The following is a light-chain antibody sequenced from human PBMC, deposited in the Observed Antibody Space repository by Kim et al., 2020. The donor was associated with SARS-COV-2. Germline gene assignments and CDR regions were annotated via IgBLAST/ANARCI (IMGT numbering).Light chain of an antibody. CDR2: VNSDGSH. CDR1: SGHSSYA. V-gene: IGLV4-69*01. CDR3: QTWGTGIRV. Sequence: QLVLTQSPSASASLGASVKLTCTLSSGHSSYAIAWHQQQPEKGPRYLMKVNSDGSHSKGDGIPDRFSGSSFGAERYLTISSLQSEDEADYYCQTWGTGIRVFGGGTQLTVL. J-gene: IGLJ3*02.